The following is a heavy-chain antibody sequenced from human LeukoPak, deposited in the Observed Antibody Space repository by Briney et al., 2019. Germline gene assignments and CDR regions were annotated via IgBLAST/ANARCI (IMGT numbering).Heavy chain of an antibody. V-gene: IGHV3-21*01. CDR2: ISSSSSYI. Sequence: GGSLRLSCAASGFTFSSYSMNWVRQAPGKGLEWVSSISSSSSYIYYADSVKGRFTISRDNAKNSLYLQMNSLRAEDTAVYYCAREDEQTSSTFDYWGQGTLVTVSS. CDR1: GFTFSSYS. CDR3: AREDEQTSSTFDY. D-gene: IGHD6-6*01. J-gene: IGHJ4*02.